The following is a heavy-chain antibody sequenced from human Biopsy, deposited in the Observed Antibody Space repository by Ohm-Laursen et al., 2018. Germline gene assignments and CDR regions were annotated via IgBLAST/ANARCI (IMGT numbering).Heavy chain of an antibody. CDR1: GCSISSGGSY. D-gene: IGHD3-22*01. V-gene: IGHV4-31*01. CDR3: ARGDYFDSNGYFWFDP. CDR2: IFNSANT. Sequence: TLSPTCTVSGCSISSGGSYWSWIRQRPGRGLVWIGYIFNSANTYYNPSLKNLITISGDTSKNQLSLKLNSVTAADTAVYYFARGDYFDSNGYFWFDPWGQGTLVTVSS. J-gene: IGHJ5*02.